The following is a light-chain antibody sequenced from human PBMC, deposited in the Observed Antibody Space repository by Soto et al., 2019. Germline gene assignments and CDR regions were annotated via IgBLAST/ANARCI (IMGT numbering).Light chain of an antibody. V-gene: IGKV3-20*01. CDR1: RDVSSGF. Sequence: EIVLTQSPGALSLSPGERATLSCRASRDVSSGFLAWYQQKPGQAPRLLIYGASTRASGIPDRFSGSGSGTDFTLTISRLEPEDFALYHCQQYGCASITSGQGTRLEVK. CDR3: QQYGCASIT. CDR2: GAS. J-gene: IGKJ5*01.